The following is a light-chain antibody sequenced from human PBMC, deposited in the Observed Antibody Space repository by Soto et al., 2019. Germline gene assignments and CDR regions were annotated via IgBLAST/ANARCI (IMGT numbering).Light chain of an antibody. Sequence: EIVLTQSPATLSLSPGERATLSCRASQSVSSYLAWYQQKPGQAPRLLIYDASNRATGIPARFSGSGSGTDFTLTISSLEAEDFAVYYCQQRINSLTFGGGTKVEIK. J-gene: IGKJ4*01. CDR3: QQRINSLT. CDR1: QSVSSY. CDR2: DAS. V-gene: IGKV3-11*01.